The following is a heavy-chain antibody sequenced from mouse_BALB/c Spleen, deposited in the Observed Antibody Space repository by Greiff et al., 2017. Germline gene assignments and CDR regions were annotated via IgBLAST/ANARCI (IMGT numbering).Heavy chain of an antibody. CDR3: ARGGITTEAWFAY. V-gene: IGHV5-6-5*01. J-gene: IGHJ3*01. Sequence: EVKLEESGGGLVKPGGSLKLSCAASGFTFSSYAMSWVRQTPEKRLEWVASISSGGSTYYPDSVKGRFTISRDNARNILYLQMSSLRSEDTAMYYCARGGITTEAWFAYWGQGTLVTVSA. CDR2: ISSGGST. D-gene: IGHD2-4*01. CDR1: GFTFSSYA.